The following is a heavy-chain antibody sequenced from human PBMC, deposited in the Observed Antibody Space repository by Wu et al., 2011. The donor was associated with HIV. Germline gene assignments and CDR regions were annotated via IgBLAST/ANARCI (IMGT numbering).Heavy chain of an antibody. CDR3: ARYLTATHYYYAMDV. CDR2: IIPIFGTA. Sequence: QVQLVQSGAEVKKPGSSVKVSCKASGGTFITYTISWVRQAPGQGLEWMGGIIPIFGTANYAQKFQGRVTISADKSTNTAYIEVRSLRSEDAAVYYCARYLTATHYYYAMDVWGQGTTVTVSS. CDR1: GGTFITYT. D-gene: IGHD4-11*01. V-gene: IGHV1-69*06. J-gene: IGHJ6*02.